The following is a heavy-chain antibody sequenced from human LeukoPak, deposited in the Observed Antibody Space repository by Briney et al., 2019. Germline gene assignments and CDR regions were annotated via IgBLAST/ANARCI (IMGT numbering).Heavy chain of an antibody. CDR3: ARGDIGIYAFDI. CDR2: INPHSGGT. CDR1: GYTFTGYY. V-gene: IGHV1-2*02. J-gene: IGHJ3*02. Sequence: ASVKVSCKASGYTFTGYYIHWVRQAPGQGLEWMGWINPHSGGTNYAQKFQGRVTMTRDTSISTAYIELSRLRSDDTAVYYCARGDIGIYAFDIWGQGTMVTVSS. D-gene: IGHD5-12*01.